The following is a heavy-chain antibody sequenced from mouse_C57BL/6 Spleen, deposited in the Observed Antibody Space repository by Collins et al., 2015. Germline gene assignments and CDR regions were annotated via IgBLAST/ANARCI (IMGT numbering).Heavy chain of an antibody. D-gene: IGHD2-3*01. CDR2: ISIYYDNT. Sequence: QVQLQQSGPELVRPGESVKISCKGSGYTFTDYAMHWVKQSHAKSLEWIGVISIYYDNTNYNQKFKGKATMTVDKSSSTAYMELARLTSEDSAIYYCARRYDGYSHYYAMDYWGQGTSVTVSS. CDR3: ARRYDGYSHYYAMDY. V-gene: IGHV1-67*01. CDR1: GYTFTDYA. J-gene: IGHJ4*01.